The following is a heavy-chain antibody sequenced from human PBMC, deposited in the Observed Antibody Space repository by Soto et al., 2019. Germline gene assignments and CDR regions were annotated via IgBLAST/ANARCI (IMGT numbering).Heavy chain of an antibody. CDR2: IIPILGIA. CDR1: GGTFSSYT. D-gene: IGHD6-19*01. J-gene: IGHJ4*02. Sequence: QVQLVHSGAEVKKPGSSVKVSCTASGGTFSSYTISWVRQAPGQGLEWMGRIIPILGIANYAQKFQGRVTITADKSTSTAYMELSSLRSEDTAVYYCARDVGYSSGWYYFDYWGQGTLVTVSS. CDR3: ARDVGYSSGWYYFDY. V-gene: IGHV1-69*04.